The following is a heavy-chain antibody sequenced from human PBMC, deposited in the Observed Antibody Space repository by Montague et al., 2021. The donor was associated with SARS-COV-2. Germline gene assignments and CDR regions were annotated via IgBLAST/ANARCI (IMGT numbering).Heavy chain of an antibody. D-gene: IGHD3-22*01. CDR1: GFSIGTGYY. CDR2: IYHSGST. CDR3: ASSYDSTGHVGY. Sequence: SETLSLTCTVSGFSIGTGYYWGWIRQPPGKGLEWIGSIYHSGSTYYNPSLKSRVTISVDTSKNQFSLKLSSVTAADTAVYYCASSYDSTGHVGYWGQGTLVTVSS. J-gene: IGHJ4*02. V-gene: IGHV4-38-2*02.